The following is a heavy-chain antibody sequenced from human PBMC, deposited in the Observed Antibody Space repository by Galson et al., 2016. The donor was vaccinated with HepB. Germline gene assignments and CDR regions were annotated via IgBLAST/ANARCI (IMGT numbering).Heavy chain of an antibody. V-gene: IGHV1-46*01. CDR1: GSPVPTFY. D-gene: IGHD2-21*01. CDR2: INPSGGYT. CDR3: EGIGVAPSYDMDV. J-gene: IGHJ6*02. Sequence: SVKVSCKASGSPVPTFYMHWVRQAPGQGLEWMGMINPSGGYTTYAQKFQGRVTMTRDTSTSTVYMEVSSLRSEDTAVYYCEGIGVAPSYDMDVWGLGTTVTVSS.